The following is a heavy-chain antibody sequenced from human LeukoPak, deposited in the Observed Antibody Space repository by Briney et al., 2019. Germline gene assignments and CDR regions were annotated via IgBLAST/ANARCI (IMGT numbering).Heavy chain of an antibody. CDR2: IYYSGRT. V-gene: IGHV4-30-4*02. Sequence: SETLSLTCTVSGGSISSGDYYWSWIRQHPGKGLEWIGYIYYSGRTYYNPSLKSRVTISVDTSKNQFSLKLSSVTAADTAVYYCARGLMIVAYWGQGTLVTVSS. CDR1: GGSISSGDYY. D-gene: IGHD3-22*01. J-gene: IGHJ4*02. CDR3: ARGLMIVAY.